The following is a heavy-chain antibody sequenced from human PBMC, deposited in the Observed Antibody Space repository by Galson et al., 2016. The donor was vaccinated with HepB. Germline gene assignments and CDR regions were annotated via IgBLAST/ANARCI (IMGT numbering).Heavy chain of an antibody. CDR3: AKDRDSNWYEKYFQH. J-gene: IGHJ1*01. V-gene: IGHV3-23*01. Sequence: SLRLSCVASGFTFNIYAMSWVRLAPGKGLEWVSAISSGGTTYYADSVKGRFTISRDNPKNTLSLQMNSLRAEDTAVYYCAKDRDSNWYEKYFQHWGQGTLVTVSS. D-gene: IGHD6-13*01. CDR1: GFTFNIYA. CDR2: ISSGGTT.